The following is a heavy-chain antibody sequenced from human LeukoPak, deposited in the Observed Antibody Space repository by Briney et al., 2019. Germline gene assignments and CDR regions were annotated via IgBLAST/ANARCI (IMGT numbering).Heavy chain of an antibody. D-gene: IGHD4-17*01. CDR3: ARRGPDYVCDY. CDR1: GGSFSGYY. J-gene: IGHJ4*02. CDR2: INHSGST. V-gene: IGHV4-34*01. Sequence: SETLSLTCAVYGGSFSGYYWSWLRQPPGKGLEWIGEINHSGSTNYNPSLKSRVTISVDTSKNQFSLKLSSVTAADTAVYYCARRGPDYVCDYWGQGTLVTVSS.